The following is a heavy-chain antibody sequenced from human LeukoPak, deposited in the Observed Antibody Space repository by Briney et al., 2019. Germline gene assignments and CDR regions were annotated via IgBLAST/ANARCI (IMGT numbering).Heavy chain of an antibody. CDR3: DY. D-gene: IGHD1-26*01. CDR2: INHSGNT. CDR1: GGFFSGYY. Sequence: SETLSLTCAVYGGFFSGYYWTWIRQPPGKGLEWIGEINHSGNTNYNPSLKSRVTISVDAADTAVYYCARSRAKELQDSYYFDYWGQGTLVTVSS. J-gene: IGHJ4*02. V-gene: IGHV4-34*01.